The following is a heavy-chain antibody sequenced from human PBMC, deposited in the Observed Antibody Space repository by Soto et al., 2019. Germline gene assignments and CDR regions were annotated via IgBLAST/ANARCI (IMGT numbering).Heavy chain of an antibody. CDR1: GYTITNYE. Sequence: GASVKVSCKASGYTITNYEINWVRQATGQGLEWMGWMNPGSGNTGYAHKFQGRVTMTRNISISTAYMELSRLGSDDTAIYYCARMASSGSLNWFDPWGQGTLVTVSS. CDR3: ARMASSGSLNWFDP. J-gene: IGHJ5*02. V-gene: IGHV1-8*01. D-gene: IGHD3-10*01. CDR2: MNPGSGNT.